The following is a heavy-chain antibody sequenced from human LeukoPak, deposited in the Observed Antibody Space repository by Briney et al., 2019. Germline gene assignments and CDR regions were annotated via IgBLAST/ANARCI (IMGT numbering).Heavy chain of an antibody. CDR3: ARRSYDGSGYYYVDY. Sequence: PSETLSLTCAVYGGSFGGYYWSWIRQPPGKGLEWIGSISSGGSTHYIPSLKSRVTISVDTSKNLFSLKLSSVTAADTAVYYCARRSYDGSGYYYVDYWGQGTLVTVSS. V-gene: IGHV4-34*01. J-gene: IGHJ4*02. CDR2: ISSGGST. D-gene: IGHD3-22*01. CDR1: GGSFGGYY.